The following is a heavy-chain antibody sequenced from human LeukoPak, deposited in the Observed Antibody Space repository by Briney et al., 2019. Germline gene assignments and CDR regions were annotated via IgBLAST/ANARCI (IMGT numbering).Heavy chain of an antibody. Sequence: SQTLSLTCTVSGGSISSGGYYWSWLRQHPGKGLEWIGYIYYSGSTYYNPSLKSRVTISVDTSKNQFSLKLSSVTAADTAVYYCATRYYYGSGSFSWFDPWGQGTLVTVSS. CDR2: IYYSGST. V-gene: IGHV4-31*03. D-gene: IGHD3-10*01. J-gene: IGHJ5*02. CDR1: GGSISSGGYY. CDR3: ATRYYYGSGSFSWFDP.